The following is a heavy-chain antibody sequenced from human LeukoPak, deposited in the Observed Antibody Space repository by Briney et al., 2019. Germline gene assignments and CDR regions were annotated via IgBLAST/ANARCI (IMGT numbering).Heavy chain of an antibody. CDR3: ARERGVYYYDSSGPNWFDP. Sequence: GASVKVSCKASGYTFTSYYMHWVRQAPRQGLEWMGIINPSGGSTSYAQKFQGRVTMTRDMSKSTVYMELSSLRSEDTAVYYCARERGVYYYDSSGPNWFDPWGQGTLVTVSS. D-gene: IGHD3-22*01. J-gene: IGHJ5*02. CDR1: GYTFTSYY. CDR2: INPSGGST. V-gene: IGHV1-46*01.